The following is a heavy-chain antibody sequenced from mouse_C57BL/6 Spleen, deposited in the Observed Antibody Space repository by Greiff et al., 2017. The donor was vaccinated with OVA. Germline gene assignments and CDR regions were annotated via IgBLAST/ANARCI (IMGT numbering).Heavy chain of an antibody. CDR1: GYSFTDYN. J-gene: IGHJ3*01. Sequence: VQLQQSGPELVKPGASVKISCKASGYSFTDYNMNWVKQSNGKSLEWIGVINPNYGTTSYNQKFKGKATLTVDKSSSTAYMQLNSLTSEDSAVYYCARGVYYGSSSAWFAYWGQGTLVTVSA. D-gene: IGHD1-1*01. CDR2: INPNYGTT. V-gene: IGHV1-39*01. CDR3: ARGVYYGSSSAWFAY.